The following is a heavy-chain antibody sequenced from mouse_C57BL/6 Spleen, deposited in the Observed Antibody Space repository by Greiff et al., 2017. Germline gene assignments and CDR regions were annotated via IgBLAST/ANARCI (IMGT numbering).Heavy chain of an antibody. CDR1: GYAFSSSW. Sequence: QVQLQQSGPELVKPGASVKISCKASGYAFSSSWMNWVKQRPGKGLERIGRIYPGDGDTNYNGKFKGKATLTADKSSSPAYMQLSSLTSGGSAVYFCARGTGTPSFDYWGQGTTLTVSS. CDR3: ARGTGTPSFDY. V-gene: IGHV1-82*01. D-gene: IGHD4-1*01. CDR2: IYPGDGDT. J-gene: IGHJ2*01.